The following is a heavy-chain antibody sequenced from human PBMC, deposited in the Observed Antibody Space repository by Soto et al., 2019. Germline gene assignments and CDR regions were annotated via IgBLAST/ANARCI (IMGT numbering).Heavy chain of an antibody. J-gene: IGHJ5*02. CDR2: INYRWPA. Sequence: PSETLYLTCSVSGGSINNSTSFWGWLRQSPGKGLEWIATINYRWPAEYIPSLKSRVTISVDRSGNVLSLQMNYVTAPDTAVYYCANYFMSRPWFDTWGQGTLVTVSS. CDR1: GGSINNSTSF. V-gene: IGHV4-39*02. D-gene: IGHD6-6*01. CDR3: ANYFMSRPWFDT.